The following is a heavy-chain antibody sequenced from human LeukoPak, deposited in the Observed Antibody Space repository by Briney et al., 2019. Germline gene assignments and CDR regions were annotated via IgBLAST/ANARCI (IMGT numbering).Heavy chain of an antibody. Sequence: PGGSLGLSCAASGFTFSSHGMHWVRQAPGKGLEWVALIWYDGSKKNYADSVKGRFTISRDDSKSTLYLQINSLRAEDTAVYYCAKDLSYGSNWFDPWGQGTLVTVSS. J-gene: IGHJ5*02. CDR3: AKDLSYGSNWFDP. V-gene: IGHV3-33*06. CDR2: IWYDGSKK. CDR1: GFTFSSHG. D-gene: IGHD5-18*01.